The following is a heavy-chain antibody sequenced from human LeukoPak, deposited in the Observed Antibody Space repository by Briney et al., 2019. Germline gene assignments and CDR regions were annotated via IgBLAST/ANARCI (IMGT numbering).Heavy chain of an antibody. CDR3: ARGGYSSSS. Sequence: SETLSLTCTVSGGSVSSGSYYWSWIRQPPGKGLEWIGYIYYSGSTNYNPSLKSRVTISVDTSKNQFSLKLSSVTAADTAAYYCARGGYSSSSWGQGTLVTVSS. J-gene: IGHJ4*02. CDR1: GGSVSSGSYY. CDR2: IYYSGST. V-gene: IGHV4-61*01. D-gene: IGHD6-6*01.